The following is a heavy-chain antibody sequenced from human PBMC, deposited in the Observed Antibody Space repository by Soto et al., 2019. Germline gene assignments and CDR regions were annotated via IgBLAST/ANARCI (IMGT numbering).Heavy chain of an antibody. D-gene: IGHD3-10*01. CDR1: GYTXTGYY. CDR2: INPNSGGT. CDR3: ARGPDLQRPESSGSHRYYYGMDV. J-gene: IGHJ6*02. Sequence: EASVKVSCKASGYTXTGYYMHWVRQAPGQGLERKGCINPNSGGTNYAQKFQGWVTMTRDTSISTAYMELSRLRSDDTAVYYCARGPDLQRPESSGSHRYYYGMDVWGQGTTVTVSS. V-gene: IGHV1-2*04.